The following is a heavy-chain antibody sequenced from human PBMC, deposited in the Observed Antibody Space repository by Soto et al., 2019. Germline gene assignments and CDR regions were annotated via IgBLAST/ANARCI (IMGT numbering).Heavy chain of an antibody. V-gene: IGHV4-28*01. CDR3: ARTKGRVSWINYFDY. Sequence: QVQLQESGPGLVKPSDTLSLTCAVSCYSISSSNWWGWIRQPPGKGLEWIGYIYYSGSTYYNPSLKSRVTMSVDTSKNQFSLKLSSVTAVDTAVYYCARTKGRVSWINYFDYWGQGTLVTVSS. CDR2: IYYSGST. CDR1: CYSISSSNW. D-gene: IGHD6-13*01. J-gene: IGHJ4*02.